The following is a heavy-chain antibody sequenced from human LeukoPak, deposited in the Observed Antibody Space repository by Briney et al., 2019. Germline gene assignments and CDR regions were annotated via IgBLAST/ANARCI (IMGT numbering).Heavy chain of an antibody. Sequence: SVTVSFKASGGTFIIYAISWVRQAPGQGLEWMGGIIPIFGTANYAQKFQGRVTITTDEATSTAYMELSSLRSEDTAVYYCARYIVPYPPDYWGQGTLVTVSS. CDR2: IIPIFGTA. CDR1: GGTFIIYA. V-gene: IGHV1-69*05. J-gene: IGHJ4*02. D-gene: IGHD2-8*01. CDR3: ARYIVPYPPDY.